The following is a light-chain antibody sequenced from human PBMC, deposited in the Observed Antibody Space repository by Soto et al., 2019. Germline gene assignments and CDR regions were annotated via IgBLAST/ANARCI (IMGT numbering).Light chain of an antibody. CDR3: HQRYSWPRT. CDR2: DAS. J-gene: IGKJ2*01. CDR1: QSVSSQ. V-gene: IGKV3-11*01. Sequence: EIVLTQSPATLSLSPGERATLSCRASQSVSSQLAWYQHKPGQAPRLLIYDASNRASGIPARFSGSGSGTDFTLTISSLEPEDFAVYYCHQRYSWPRTFGQGTKLEL.